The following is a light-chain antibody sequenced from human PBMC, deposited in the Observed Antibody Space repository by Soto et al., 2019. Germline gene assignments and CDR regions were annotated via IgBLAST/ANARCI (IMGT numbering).Light chain of an antibody. CDR1: QGISSY. CDR2: AAS. J-gene: IGKJ5*01. Sequence: DIQMTQSPSSLSASVGARVTITCRASQGISSYLAWYQQKPGKAPKLLMYAASTLQSGVPLRFSGSGSGTDFTPTISSLQPEDFATYFCQQLNSYPITFGQGTRLENK. V-gene: IGKV1-9*01. CDR3: QQLNSYPIT.